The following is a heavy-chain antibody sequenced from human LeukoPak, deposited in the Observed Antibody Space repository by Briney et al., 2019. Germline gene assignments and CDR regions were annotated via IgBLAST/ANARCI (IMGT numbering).Heavy chain of an antibody. V-gene: IGHV4-30-4*01. J-gene: IGHJ4*02. CDR3: ARVTRWAGLDF. CDR1: GGSISSGNKY. Sequence: SQTLSLTCNVSGGSISSGNKYWSWIRQPPGKGLEWIGYIYYSGSTYYNPSLKSRLTISVDTSENQFSLHLTSVTAADTAVYFCARVTRWAGLDFWGQGTLVTVSS. D-gene: IGHD2-21*02. CDR2: IYYSGST.